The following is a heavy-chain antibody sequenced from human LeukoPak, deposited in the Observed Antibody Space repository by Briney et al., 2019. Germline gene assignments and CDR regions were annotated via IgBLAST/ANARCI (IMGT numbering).Heavy chain of an antibody. CDR2: ISGSGGST. CDR1: GFTFSNYA. J-gene: IGHJ6*02. D-gene: IGHD6-19*01. Sequence: GGSLRLSCAASGFTFSNYAMNGVGQAPWKELKWVAVISGSGGSTYYADSVKDRFTISRDNSKNTLYLQMNSLRAEDTAVYYCAKDLGIAVEPKSLYGMDVWGQGTTVTVSS. CDR3: AKDLGIAVEPKSLYGMDV. V-gene: IGHV3-23*01.